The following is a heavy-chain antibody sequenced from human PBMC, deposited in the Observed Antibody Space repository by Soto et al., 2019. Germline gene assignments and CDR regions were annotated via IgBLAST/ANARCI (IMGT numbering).Heavy chain of an antibody. CDR2: IDPSDSYT. V-gene: IGHV5-10-1*01. CDR1: GYSFTSYW. J-gene: IGHJ6*02. CDR3: ASQTYCGGDCYSEPYGMDV. Sequence: TGESLKISCKGSGYSFTSYWISWVRQMPGKGLEWMGRIDPSDSYTNYSPSFQGHVTISADKSISTAYLQWSSLKASDTAMYYCASQTYCGGDCYSEPYGMDVWGQGTTVTVSS. D-gene: IGHD2-21*02.